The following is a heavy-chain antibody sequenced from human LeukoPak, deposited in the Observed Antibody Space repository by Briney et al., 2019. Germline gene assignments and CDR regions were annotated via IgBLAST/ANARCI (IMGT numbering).Heavy chain of an antibody. CDR1: GGSISNYY. CDR3: ARNLGYCSSTSCPARFDP. D-gene: IGHD2-2*01. Sequence: PSETLSLTCTVSGGSISNYYWSWIRQPPGKGLEWIGYIYYSGSTNYNPSLKSRVTISVDTSKNQFSLKLSSVSAADTAVYYCARNLGYCSSTSCPARFDPWGQGTLVTVSS. V-gene: IGHV4-59*01. CDR2: IYYSGST. J-gene: IGHJ5*02.